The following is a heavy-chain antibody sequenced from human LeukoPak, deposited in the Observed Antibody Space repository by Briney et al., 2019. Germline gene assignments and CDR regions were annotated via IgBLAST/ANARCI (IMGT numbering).Heavy chain of an antibody. CDR2: INPNSGGT. D-gene: IGHD3-16*01. CDR3: ARVWATSGVFGGDY. CDR1: GYTFTGYY. J-gene: IGHJ4*02. V-gene: IGHV1-2*02. Sequence: ASVKVSCKASGYTFTGYYMHWVRQAPGQGLEWMGWINPNSGGTNYAQKFQGRVTVTRDTSISTAYMELSRLRSDDTTVYYCARVWATSGVFGGDYWGQGTLVTVSS.